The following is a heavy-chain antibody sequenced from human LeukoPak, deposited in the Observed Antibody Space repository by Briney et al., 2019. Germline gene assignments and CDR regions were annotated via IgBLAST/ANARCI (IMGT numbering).Heavy chain of an antibody. CDR2: IKQDGSEK. J-gene: IGHJ6*03. CDR1: GFTFSSYW. D-gene: IGHD2-15*01. Sequence: GGSLRLSCAASGFTFSSYWMSWVRQAPGKGLEWVANIKQDGSEKYYVDSVKGRFTISRDNAKNSLYLQMNSLRAEDTAVYYCARDDVVVVAATRDYSYYMDDWGKGTTVTVSS. CDR3: ARDDVVVVAATRDYSYYMDD. V-gene: IGHV3-7*01.